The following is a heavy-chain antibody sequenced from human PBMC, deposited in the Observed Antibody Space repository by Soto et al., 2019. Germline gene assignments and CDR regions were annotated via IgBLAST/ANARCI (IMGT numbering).Heavy chain of an antibody. Sequence: QVQLVESGGGVVQPGRSLRLSCAVSGFTVSTYGMHWVRQAPGKGLEWVAVISRDGGTKYYADSVKGRFTISRDNSRNTLFLEMNSLRGDDMAVYYCTGEVASGYWGQGTLVTASS. CDR1: GFTVSTYG. D-gene: IGHD2-8*02. J-gene: IGHJ4*02. CDR2: ISRDGGTK. CDR3: TGEVASGY. V-gene: IGHV3-30*03.